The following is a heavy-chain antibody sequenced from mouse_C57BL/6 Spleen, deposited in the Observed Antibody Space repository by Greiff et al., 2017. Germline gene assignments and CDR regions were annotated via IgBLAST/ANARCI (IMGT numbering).Heavy chain of an antibody. D-gene: IGHD2-14*01. CDR1: GYTFTSYW. CDR3: ARVGGTRDYFDY. CDR2: IDPSDSYT. V-gene: IGHV1-50*01. Sequence: VQLQQPGAELVKPGASVKLSCKASGYTFTSYWMQWVKQRPGQGLEWIGEIDPSDSYTNYNQKFKGKATLTVDTSSSTAYMQLSSLTSEDSAVYYCARVGGTRDYFDYWGQGTTLTVSS. J-gene: IGHJ2*01.